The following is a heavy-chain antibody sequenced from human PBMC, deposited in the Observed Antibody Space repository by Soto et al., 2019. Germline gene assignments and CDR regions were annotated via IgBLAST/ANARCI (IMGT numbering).Heavy chain of an antibody. Sequence: GPVKVSCKASGYTFTGYYMHWVRQAPGQGLEWMGWINPNSGGTNYAQKFQGWVTMTRDTSISTAYMELSRLRSDDTAVYYCARDNGGSYYEFDYWGRGTLVTVSS. CDR1: GYTFTGYY. V-gene: IGHV1-2*04. CDR3: ARDNGGSYYEFDY. D-gene: IGHD1-26*01. CDR2: INPNSGGT. J-gene: IGHJ4*02.